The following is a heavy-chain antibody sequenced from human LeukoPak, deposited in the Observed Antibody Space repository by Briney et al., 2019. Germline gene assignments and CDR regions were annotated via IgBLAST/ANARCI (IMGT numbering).Heavy chain of an antibody. CDR1: GFTFSSYA. J-gene: IGHJ5*02. V-gene: IGHV3-23*01. CDR3: AKDRKINYYDSSGYYT. CDR2: ISGSGGST. Sequence: GGSLRLSCAASGFTFSSYAMSWVRQAPGKGLEWVSAISGSGGSTYYADSVKGRFTISRDNSKNTLYLQMNSLRAEDTAVYYCAKDRKINYYDSSGYYTWGQGTLVTVSS. D-gene: IGHD3-22*01.